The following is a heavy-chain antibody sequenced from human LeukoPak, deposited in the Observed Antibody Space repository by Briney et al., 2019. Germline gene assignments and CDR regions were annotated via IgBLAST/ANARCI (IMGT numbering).Heavy chain of an antibody. J-gene: IGHJ4*02. D-gene: IGHD1-26*01. V-gene: IGHV3-48*04. CDR3: ARRSGTYAFDY. CDR2: ISSDSSTI. CDR1: GFTFSSYW. Sequence: PGGSLRLSCAASGFTFSSYWMSWVRQAPGKGLEWVSYISSDSSTIYYADSVKGRFTISRDNAKNSLYLQMNSLRAEDTAVYYCARRSGTYAFDYWGQGTLVTVSS.